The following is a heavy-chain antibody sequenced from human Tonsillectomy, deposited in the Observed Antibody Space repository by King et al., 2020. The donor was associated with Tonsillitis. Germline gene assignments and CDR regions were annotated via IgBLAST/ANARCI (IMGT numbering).Heavy chain of an antibody. Sequence: QLQESGPGLVKPSETLSLTCAVSGYSISSGYYWGWIRQPPGKGLEWIGSIYHSGSTYYNPSLKSRVTISVDTSKNRFSLKLSSVTAADTAVYYCARVSAEYYFDYWGQGTLVTVSS. J-gene: IGHJ4*02. CDR1: GYSISSGYY. D-gene: IGHD6-13*01. V-gene: IGHV4-38-2*01. CDR3: ARVSAEYYFDY. CDR2: IYHSGST.